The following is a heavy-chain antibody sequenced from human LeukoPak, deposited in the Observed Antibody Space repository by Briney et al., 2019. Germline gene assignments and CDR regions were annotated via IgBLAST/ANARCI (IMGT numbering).Heavy chain of an antibody. CDR1: GFTFSSYA. D-gene: IGHD3-10*01. V-gene: IGHV3-7*01. Sequence: RSGGSLRLSCAASGFTFSSYAMHWVRQVLGKGLEWVADIKEDGSEIYYVDAVKGRFSISRDNAKTSLYLQMNNLSVADTAVYYCVTDQTGRHPYFFDYWGQGTLVTVSS. J-gene: IGHJ4*02. CDR2: IKEDGSEI. CDR3: VTDQTGRHPYFFDY.